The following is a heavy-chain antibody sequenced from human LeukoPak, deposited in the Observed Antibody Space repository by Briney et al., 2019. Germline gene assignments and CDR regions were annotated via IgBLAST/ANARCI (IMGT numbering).Heavy chain of an antibody. V-gene: IGHV3-23*01. CDR3: AKVRAYSSSWYFDD. J-gene: IGHJ4*02. D-gene: IGHD6-13*01. CDR2: ISGSGGST. CDR1: GFSFSSYV. Sequence: GSLRLSCPASGFSFSSYVVTWVRQAPGKGLEWVSSISGSGGSTNYADSVKGRFTISRDNSKNTVYLQMNSLRAEDRAIYYCAKVRAYSSSWYFDDWGQGTQVTVSS.